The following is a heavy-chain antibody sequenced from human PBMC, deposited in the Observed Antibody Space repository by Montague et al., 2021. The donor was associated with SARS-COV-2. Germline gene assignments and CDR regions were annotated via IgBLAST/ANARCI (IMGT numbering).Heavy chain of an antibody. CDR1: GFSLSTSGMR. Sequence: PALVKPTQTLTLTCTLSGFSLSTSGMRVSWIRQPPGKALEWLARIDWDDDKYYSTSLKTRLTISKDTSKNQVVLTMTNMDPVDTATYYCARILVAAAGSPFDPWGQGTLVTVSS. V-gene: IGHV2-70*04. J-gene: IGHJ5*02. CDR3: ARILVAAAGSPFDP. CDR2: IDWDDDK. D-gene: IGHD6-13*01.